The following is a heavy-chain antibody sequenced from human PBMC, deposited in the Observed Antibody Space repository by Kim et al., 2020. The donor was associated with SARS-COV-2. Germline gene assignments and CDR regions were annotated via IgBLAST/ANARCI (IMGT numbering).Heavy chain of an antibody. CDR1: GFTFSNAW. J-gene: IGHJ3*02. Sequence: GGSLRLSCAASGFTFSNAWMSWVRQAPGKGPEWVGRIKSKTDGGTTDYAAPVKGRFTISRDDSKNTLYLQMNSLKTEDTAVYYCTTDKAGYCSSTSCYARELDAFDIWGQGTMVTVSS. V-gene: IGHV3-15*01. CDR3: TTDKAGYCSSTSCYARELDAFDI. CDR2: IKSKTDGGTT. D-gene: IGHD2-2*01.